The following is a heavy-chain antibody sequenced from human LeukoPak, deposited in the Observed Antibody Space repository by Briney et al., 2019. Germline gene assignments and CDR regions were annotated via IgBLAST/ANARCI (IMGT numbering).Heavy chain of an antibody. J-gene: IGHJ4*02. D-gene: IGHD6-19*01. CDR3: ARERKDSSGWSLDY. CDR2: ISGSGGST. Sequence: GGSLRLSCAASGFTFSSYAMSWVRQAPGKGLEWVSAISGSGGSTYYADSVKGRFTISRDNSKNTLYLQMNSLRAEDTAVYYCARERKDSSGWSLDYWGQGTLVTVSS. V-gene: IGHV3-23*01. CDR1: GFTFSSYA.